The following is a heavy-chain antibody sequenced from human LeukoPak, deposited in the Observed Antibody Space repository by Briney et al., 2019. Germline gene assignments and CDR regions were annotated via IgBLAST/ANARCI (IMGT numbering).Heavy chain of an antibody. D-gene: IGHD6-13*01. CDR2: FYWDDDK. Sequence: SGPTLVNPTQTLTLTCTFSGSSLSTSGVGVGWIRQPPGKALEWLALFYWDDDKRYSPSLKSRLTITKDTSKNQVVLTMTNMDPVDTATYYCAQVKAAAGHFDYWGQGTLVTVSS. V-gene: IGHV2-5*02. J-gene: IGHJ4*02. CDR3: AQVKAAAGHFDY. CDR1: GSSLSTSGVG.